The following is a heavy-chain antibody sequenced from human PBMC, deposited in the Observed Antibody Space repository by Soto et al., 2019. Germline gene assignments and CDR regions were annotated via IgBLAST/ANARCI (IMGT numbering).Heavy chain of an antibody. V-gene: IGHV4-59*08. D-gene: IGHD3-16*02. CDR3: ARLYDYIWGSYRYPYYFDY. CDR1: GGSISSYY. J-gene: IGHJ4*02. Sequence: SETLSLTCTVSGGSISSYYWSWIRQPPGKGLEWIGYIYYSGSTNYNPSLKSRVTISVDTSKSQFSLKLSSVTAADTAVYYCARLYDYIWGSYRYPYYFDYWGQGTLVTVSS. CDR2: IYYSGST.